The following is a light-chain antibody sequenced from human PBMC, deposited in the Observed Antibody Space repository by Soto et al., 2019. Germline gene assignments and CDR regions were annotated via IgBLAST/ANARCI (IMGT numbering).Light chain of an antibody. CDR1: SSDVGGFNY. CDR3: SSFTTSNTLV. Sequence: QSALPQPASVSGSPGQSITISCTGTSSDVGGFNYVSWYQQYPGEAPKLLIYEVSNRPSGVSSRFSGSKSGNTASLTISGLQADDEGDYYCSSFTTSNTLVFGGGTKVTVL. V-gene: IGLV2-14*01. J-gene: IGLJ2*01. CDR2: EVS.